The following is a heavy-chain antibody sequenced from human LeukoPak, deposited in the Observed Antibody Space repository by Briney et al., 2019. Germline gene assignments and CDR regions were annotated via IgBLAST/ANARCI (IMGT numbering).Heavy chain of an antibody. V-gene: IGHV3-11*01. CDR3: ARLGSYDAFDI. D-gene: IGHD5-18*01. CDR2: ISDSSTVV. Sequence: GGSLRLSCAASGFAFSATYMSWIRQAPGKGLEWISYISDSSTVVYYTDSVKGRFTISRDNANNSLFLQLNSLRAEDTAVYFCARLGSYDAFDIWGQGTMVTVSS. CDR1: GFAFSATY. J-gene: IGHJ3*02.